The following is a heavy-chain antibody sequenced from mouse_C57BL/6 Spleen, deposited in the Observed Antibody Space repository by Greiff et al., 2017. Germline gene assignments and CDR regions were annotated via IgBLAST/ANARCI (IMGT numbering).Heavy chain of an antibody. D-gene: IGHD3-2*02. J-gene: IGHJ2*01. CDR1: GYTFTSYW. CDR2: IYPSDSET. V-gene: IGHV1-61*01. CDR3: ARPDSSGHYFDY. Sequence: QVQLQQPGAELVRPGSSVKLSCKASGYTFTSYWMDWVKQRPGQGLEWIGNIYPSDSETHYNQKFKDKATLTVDKSSSTAYMQLSSLTSEDSAVYYCARPDSSGHYFDYWGQGTTLTVSS.